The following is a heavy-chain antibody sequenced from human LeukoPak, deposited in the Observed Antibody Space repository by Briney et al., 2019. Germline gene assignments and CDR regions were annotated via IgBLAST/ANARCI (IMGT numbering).Heavy chain of an antibody. D-gene: IGHD3-10*01. CDR1: GYTFTSYD. J-gene: IGHJ6*02. CDR2: MNPNSGNT. CDR3: ARATWFGENYYYGMDV. V-gene: IGHV1-8*01. Sequence: ASVKVSCKVSGYTFTSYDINWVRQATGQGLEWMGWMNPNSGNTGYAQKFQGRVTMTRNTSISTAYMELSSLRSEDTAVYYCARATWFGENYYYGMDVWGQGTTVTVSS.